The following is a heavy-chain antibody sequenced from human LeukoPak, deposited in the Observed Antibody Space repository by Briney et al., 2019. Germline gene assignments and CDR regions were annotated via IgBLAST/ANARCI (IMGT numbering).Heavy chain of an antibody. CDR3: ARQQSPGIAVVNYYFDY. V-gene: IGHV5-51*01. J-gene: IGHJ4*02. D-gene: IGHD6-19*01. Sequence: GESLKISCKGSGYSFTTYWIAWVRQMPGKGLEWMGIIYPGDSDTRYSPSFQGQVTISADKSISTAYLQWSSLKASDTAMYYCARQQSPGIAVVNYYFDYWGQGTLVTVSS. CDR1: GYSFTTYW. CDR2: IYPGDSDT.